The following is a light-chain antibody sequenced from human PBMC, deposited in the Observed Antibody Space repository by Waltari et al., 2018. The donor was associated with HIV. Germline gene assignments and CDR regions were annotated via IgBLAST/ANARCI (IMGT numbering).Light chain of an antibody. CDR3: QAWGSTTSGV. CDR1: ELGDKY. Sequence: SYEVTQPPSVAVSPGQTASITCSGSELGDKYTCWYQQKPGQSPLLVIYQDNKRPSGIPERFSGCSSGHTATLTISGTLPMDEADYYCQAWGSTTSGVFGRGTKLTVL. CDR2: QDN. J-gene: IGLJ2*01. V-gene: IGLV3-1*01.